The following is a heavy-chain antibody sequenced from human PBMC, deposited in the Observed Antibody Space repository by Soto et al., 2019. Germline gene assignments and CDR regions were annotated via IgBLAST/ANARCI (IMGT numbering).Heavy chain of an antibody. D-gene: IGHD6-19*01. CDR2: LYWDDDN. CDR3: AHGSGWLSDY. J-gene: IGHJ4*02. V-gene: IGHV2-5*02. Sequence: QITLKESGPTLVKPTQTLTLTCTFSGFSLSTSGVGVGWIRQPPGKALEWLALLYWDDDNRYNPSLRSRLTRTKDTSKNQVVLTMTNMDPLETATYYCAHGSGWLSDYWGQGTLVTVSS. CDR1: GFSLSTSGVG.